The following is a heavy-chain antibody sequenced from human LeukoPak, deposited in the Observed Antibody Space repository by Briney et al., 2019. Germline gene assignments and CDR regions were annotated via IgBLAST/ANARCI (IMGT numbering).Heavy chain of an antibody. J-gene: IGHJ3*02. CDR1: GFTVSTNY. Sequence: GGSLRLSCAASGFTVSTNYMNWVRQAPGKGLEWVSVIYSGGSTYYADSVKGRFTISRDSSKNTLYLQMNSLRAEDTAVYYCARVPDNVFGSVFYIGVFDIWAKGKMVTVS. CDR2: IYSGGST. V-gene: IGHV3-66*01. D-gene: IGHD3-3*01. CDR3: ARVPDNVFGSVFYIGVFDI.